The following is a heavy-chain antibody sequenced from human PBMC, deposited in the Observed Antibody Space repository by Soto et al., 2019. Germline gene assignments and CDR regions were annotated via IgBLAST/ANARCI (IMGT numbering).Heavy chain of an antibody. CDR3: ARRYGGNLDY. D-gene: IGHD1-26*01. J-gene: IGHJ4*02. CDR1: GGSISSGGSS. Sequence: SETLSLTCAVSGGSISSGGSSWSWIRQPPGKGLEWIGYIYHSGSTYYNPSLKSRVTISVDTSKNQFSLKLSSVTAADTAVYYCARRYGGNLDYWGQGTLVTVSS. CDR2: IYHSGST. V-gene: IGHV4-30-2*01.